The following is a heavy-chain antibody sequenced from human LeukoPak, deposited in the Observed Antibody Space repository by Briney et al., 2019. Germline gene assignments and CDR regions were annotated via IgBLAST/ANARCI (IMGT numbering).Heavy chain of an antibody. V-gene: IGHV4-34*01. CDR1: GGSFSGYY. D-gene: IGHD1-26*01. CDR2: INHSGST. Sequence: SETLSPTCAVYGGSFSGYYWSWIRQPPGKGLEWIGEINHSGSTNYNPSLKSRVTISVDTSKNQFSLKLSSVTAADTAVYYCARASGSYSTNFFDYWGQGTLVTVSS. CDR3: ARASGSYSTNFFDY. J-gene: IGHJ4*02.